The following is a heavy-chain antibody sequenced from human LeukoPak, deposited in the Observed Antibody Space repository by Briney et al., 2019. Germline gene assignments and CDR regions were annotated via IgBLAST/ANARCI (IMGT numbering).Heavy chain of an antibody. CDR2: ISGSGGST. Sequence: GGSLRLSCAASGFTFSSYAMSWVRQAPGKGLEWVSAISGSGGSTYYADSVKGRFTISRDNSKNTLYLQMNSLRAEDTAVYYRAKDGSWGLFPPGFDLWGRGTLVTVSS. D-gene: IGHD1-26*01. CDR1: GFTFSSYA. J-gene: IGHJ2*01. V-gene: IGHV3-23*01. CDR3: AKDGSWGLFPPGFDL.